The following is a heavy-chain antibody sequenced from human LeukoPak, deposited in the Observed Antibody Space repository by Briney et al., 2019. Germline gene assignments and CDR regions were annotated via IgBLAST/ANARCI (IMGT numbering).Heavy chain of an antibody. V-gene: IGHV4-34*01. CDR2: ISQSGST. D-gene: IGHD2-2*01. Sequence: PSETLSLTCGVSGMSLYGYFWSWIRQPPGKGLEWMGEISQSGSTNYDPSLKSRVTILLDTSKNHFSVRLSSVTAADTAVYYCARAYYSTSWYGVWGQGTLVTVSS. J-gene: IGHJ4*03. CDR1: GMSLYGYF. CDR3: ARAYYSTSWYGV.